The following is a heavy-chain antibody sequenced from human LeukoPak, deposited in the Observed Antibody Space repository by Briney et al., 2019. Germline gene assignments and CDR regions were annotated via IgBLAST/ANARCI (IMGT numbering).Heavy chain of an antibody. CDR1: GFTFSDYY. D-gene: IGHD1-26*01. CDR3: ASSGSYRFDY. V-gene: IGHV3-11*06. CDR2: ISGSTSYT. Sequence: GGSLRLSCAASGFTFSDYYMSWIRQAPGKGLEWVSYISGSTSYTNFADSVRGRFTISRDNAKDSLYLQMNSLRDEDTAVYYCASSGSYRFDYWGQGTLVTVSS. J-gene: IGHJ4*02.